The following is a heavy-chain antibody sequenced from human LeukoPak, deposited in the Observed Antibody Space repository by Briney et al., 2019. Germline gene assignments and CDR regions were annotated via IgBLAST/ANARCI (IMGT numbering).Heavy chain of an antibody. CDR3: GVTGYGYPPPDY. V-gene: IGHV3-74*01. Sequence: GGSLRLSCAASGFTFSSYWMHWVRQAPGKGLVWVSRINTDGSSTSYADSVKGRFTISRDNAKSTLYLQMNSLRAEDTAVYYCGVTGYGYPPPDYWGQGTLVTVS. CDR1: GFTFSSYW. J-gene: IGHJ4*02. CDR2: INTDGSST. D-gene: IGHD2-15*01.